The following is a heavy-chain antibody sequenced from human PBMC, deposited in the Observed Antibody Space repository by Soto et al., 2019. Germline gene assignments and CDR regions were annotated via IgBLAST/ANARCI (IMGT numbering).Heavy chain of an antibody. CDR3: ARLGYYDETSFDY. CDR2: IYFSGST. J-gene: IGHJ4*02. CDR1: GCSINTYY. D-gene: IGHD3-22*01. V-gene: IGHV4-59*08. Sequence: PSETLYLTCTFSGCSINTYYWSWIRQPPGKGLECIGYIYFSGSTNYSPSLKSRLTMSVDTSKNQFSLKLSSVTAADTAFYYCARLGYYDETSFDYWGQGTLVTVS.